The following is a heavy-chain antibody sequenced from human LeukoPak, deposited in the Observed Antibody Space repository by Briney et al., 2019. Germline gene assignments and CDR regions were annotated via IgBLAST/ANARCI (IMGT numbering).Heavy chain of an antibody. D-gene: IGHD6-6*01. Sequence: GGSLRLSCAASGFTFSSYAMHWVRQAPGKGLEWVAVISYDGSNKYYADSVKGRFTISRDNSKNTLYLQMNSLRAEDTAVYYCARAKYSSSPPDYWGQGTLVTVSS. CDR3: ARAKYSSSPPDY. J-gene: IGHJ4*02. CDR1: GFTFSSYA. V-gene: IGHV3-30-3*01. CDR2: ISYDGSNK.